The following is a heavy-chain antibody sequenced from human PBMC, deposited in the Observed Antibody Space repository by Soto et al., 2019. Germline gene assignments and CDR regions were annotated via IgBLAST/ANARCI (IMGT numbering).Heavy chain of an antibody. D-gene: IGHD1-1*01. V-gene: IGHV1-69*02. CDR2: IIPILGIA. CDR1: GGTFSTYS. J-gene: IGHJ3*02. Sequence: QVQLVQSGAEVKKPGSSVKVSCKASGGTFSTYSMFWVRQAPGQGLEWMGRIIPILGIANYAQKFQGRVTITADKSPSTAYMELSSLRSEDTALYYCTIGSWSGAVFEICGQGTMVTGSS. CDR3: TIGSWSGAVFEI.